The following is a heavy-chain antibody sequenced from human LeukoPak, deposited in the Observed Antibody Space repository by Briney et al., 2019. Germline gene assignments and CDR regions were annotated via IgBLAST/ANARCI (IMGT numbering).Heavy chain of an antibody. CDR1: GFTVSSNY. J-gene: IGHJ4*02. V-gene: IGHV3-66*04. CDR3: ARLLQTIFDY. Sequence: GGSLRLTCAASGFTVSSNYMSWVCQAPGQGLEWVSVIYSGGSTYYADSVKGRFTISRDNSKNTLYLQMNSLRAEDTAVYYCARLLQTIFDYWGQGTLVTVSS. D-gene: IGHD1/OR15-1a*01. CDR2: IYSGGST.